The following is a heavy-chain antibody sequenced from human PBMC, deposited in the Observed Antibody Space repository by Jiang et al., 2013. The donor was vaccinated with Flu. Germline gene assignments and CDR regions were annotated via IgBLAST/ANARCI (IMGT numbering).Heavy chain of an antibody. CDR2: TYYRSKWYN. Sequence: TLSLTCAISGDSVSSNSAAWNWIRQSPLRGLEWLGRTYYRSKWYNDYAVSVKSRITINPDTSKNQFSLQLNSVTPEDTAVYYCARALPGIAAAGKRPYYYYYGMDVWGKGTTVTVSS. D-gene: IGHD6-13*01. V-gene: IGHV6-1*01. J-gene: IGHJ6*04. CDR3: ARALPGIAAAGKRPYYYYYGMDV. CDR1: GDSVSSNSAA.